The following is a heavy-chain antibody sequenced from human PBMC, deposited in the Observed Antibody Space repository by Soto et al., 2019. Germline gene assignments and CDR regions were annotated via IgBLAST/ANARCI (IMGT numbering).Heavy chain of an antibody. CDR3: ARDQDIVVVVAATCAFDI. CDR1: GFTFSSYA. D-gene: IGHD2-15*01. CDR2: ISYDGSNK. V-gene: IGHV3-30-3*01. J-gene: IGHJ3*02. Sequence: QVQLVESGGGVVQPGRSLRLSCAASGFTFSSYAMHWVRQAPGKGLEWVAVISYDGSNKYYADSVKGRFTISRDNSKNTLYLQMNSLRAEDTAVYYCARDQDIVVVVAATCAFDIWGQGTMVTVSS.